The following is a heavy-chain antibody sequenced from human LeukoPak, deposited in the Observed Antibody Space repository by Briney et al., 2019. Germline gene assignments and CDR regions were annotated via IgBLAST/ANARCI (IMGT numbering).Heavy chain of an antibody. D-gene: IGHD3-10*01. V-gene: IGHV3-21*04. CDR3: ANEIDNRYHYGSGKDY. Sequence: GGSLRLSCAASGFTFSSYSMNWVRQAPGKGLEWVSSISSSSSYIYYADSVKGRFTISRDNTKNTLYLQMNSLRAEDTAVYYCANEIDNRYHYGSGKDYWGQGTLVTVSS. CDR2: ISSSSSYI. CDR1: GFTFSSYS. J-gene: IGHJ4*02.